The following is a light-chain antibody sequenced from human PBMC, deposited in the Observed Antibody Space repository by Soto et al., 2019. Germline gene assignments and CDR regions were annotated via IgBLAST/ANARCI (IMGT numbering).Light chain of an antibody. V-gene: IGLV2-14*01. CDR3: SSYTGSSTVI. J-gene: IGLJ2*01. CDR2: DVS. Sequence: QSALTQPASVSGSPGQSITISCTGTSNDIGGYNYVSWYQQHPGKAPKLLIYDVSFRPSGVSDRFSGSKSGNTASLTISGLQSEDEADYHCSSYTGSSTVIFGGGTKLTVL. CDR1: SNDIGGYNY.